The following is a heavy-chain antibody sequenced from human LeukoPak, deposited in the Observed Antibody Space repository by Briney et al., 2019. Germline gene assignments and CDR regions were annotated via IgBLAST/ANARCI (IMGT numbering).Heavy chain of an antibody. V-gene: IGHV3-72*01. Sequence: PGGSLRLSCAASGFTFSDHYMDWVRQAPGKGLEWVGRTRNKANSYTTEYAASVKGRFTISRDDSKNSLYLQMNSLRAEDTAVYYCARDTWRTTVTSYQGYMDVWGKGTTVTVSS. CDR1: GFTFSDHY. D-gene: IGHD4-11*01. CDR2: TRNKANSYTT. CDR3: ARDTWRTTVTSYQGYMDV. J-gene: IGHJ6*03.